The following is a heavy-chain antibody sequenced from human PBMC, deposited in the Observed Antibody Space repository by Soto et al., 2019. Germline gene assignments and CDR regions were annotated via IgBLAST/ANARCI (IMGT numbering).Heavy chain of an antibody. CDR2: INPNSGGT. Sequence: QVQLVQSGAEVKKPGASVKVSCKASGYTFTGYYMHWVRQAPGQGLEWMGWINPNSGGTNYAQKFQGWVTMTRDTSISTAYMELSRLRSDDTAVYYCARAPITQYYYDYGMDVWGQGTTVTVSS. CDR3: ARAPITQYYYDYGMDV. D-gene: IGHD1-20*01. V-gene: IGHV1-2*04. J-gene: IGHJ6*02. CDR1: GYTFTGYY.